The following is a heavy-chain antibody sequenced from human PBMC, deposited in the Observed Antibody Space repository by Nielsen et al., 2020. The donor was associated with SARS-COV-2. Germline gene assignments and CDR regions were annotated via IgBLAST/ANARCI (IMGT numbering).Heavy chain of an antibody. CDR3: ARGGQQLTSPVDY. J-gene: IGHJ4*02. V-gene: IGHV4-34*01. Sequence: SETLSLICAVYGGSFSGYYWSWIRQPPGKGLEWIGEINHSGSTNYNPSLKSRVTISVDTSKNQFFLKLSSVTAADTAVYYCARGGQQLTSPVDYWGQGTLVTVSS. CDR1: GGSFSGYY. CDR2: INHSGST. D-gene: IGHD6-13*01.